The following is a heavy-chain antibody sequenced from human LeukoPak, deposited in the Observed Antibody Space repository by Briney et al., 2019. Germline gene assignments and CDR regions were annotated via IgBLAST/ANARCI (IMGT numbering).Heavy chain of an antibody. CDR2: IYHSGST. J-gene: IGHJ3*02. Sequence: SETLSLTCAVSGYSISSGYYWGWIRQPPGKGLGWIGSIYHSGSTYYNPSLKSRVTISVDTSKNQFSLKLSSVTAADTAVYYCARGATIAVAGQDDAFDIWGQGTMVTVSS. D-gene: IGHD6-19*01. CDR3: ARGATIAVAGQDDAFDI. V-gene: IGHV4-38-2*01. CDR1: GYSISSGYY.